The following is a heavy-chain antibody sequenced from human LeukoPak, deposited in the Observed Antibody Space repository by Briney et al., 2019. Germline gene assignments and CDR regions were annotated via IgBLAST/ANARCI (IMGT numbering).Heavy chain of an antibody. CDR2: IYYSGST. D-gene: IGHD6-13*01. CDR3: ARVESSSRGFDP. V-gene: IGHV4-61*05. Sequence: SETLSLTCTVSGGSISSSSYYWGWIRQPPGKGLEWIGYIYYSGSTNYNPSLKSRVTISVDTSKNQFSLKLSSVTAADTAVYYCARVESSSRGFDPWGQGTLVTISS. CDR1: GGSISSSSYY. J-gene: IGHJ5*02.